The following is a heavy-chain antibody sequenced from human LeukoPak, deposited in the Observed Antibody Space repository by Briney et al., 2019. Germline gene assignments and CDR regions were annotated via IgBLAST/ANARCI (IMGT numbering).Heavy chain of an antibody. Sequence: GGSLRLSCTASGFTFSDYAMSWVRQIPGKGLEWLGFIRSKAKGGTTEYAASVKGRFTISRDDSKSIAYLQMNSLKTEDTAVYYCTRGQLLWFGGTYDYWGQGTLVTVSS. CDR1: GFTFSDYA. J-gene: IGHJ4*02. CDR3: TRGQLLWFGGTYDY. D-gene: IGHD3-10*01. CDR2: IRSKAKGGTT. V-gene: IGHV3-49*04.